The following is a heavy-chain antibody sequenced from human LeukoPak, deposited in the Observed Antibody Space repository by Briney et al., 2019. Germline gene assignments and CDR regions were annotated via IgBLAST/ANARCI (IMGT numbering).Heavy chain of an antibody. V-gene: IGHV1-69*04. CDR1: GGTFSSYA. D-gene: IGHD2-8*01. CDR3: AAGGVYDLLDN. J-gene: IGHJ4*02. Sequence: ASVKVSCRASGGTFSSYAISWVRQAPGQGLEWMGRIIPILGIANYAQKFQGRVTMTEDTSTDTSYMELNSLKSEDTAVYYCAAGGVYDLLDNWGQGTLVTVSS. CDR2: IIPILGIA.